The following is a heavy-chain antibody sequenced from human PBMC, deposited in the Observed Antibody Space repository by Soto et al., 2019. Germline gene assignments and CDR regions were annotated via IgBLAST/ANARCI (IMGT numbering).Heavy chain of an antibody. CDR1: GGSFSGYY. CDR2: INHSGST. D-gene: IGHD2-2*01. CDR3: ARGRPYPENAFDI. J-gene: IGHJ3*02. V-gene: IGHV4-34*01. Sequence: AETLSLTCAVYGGSFSGYYWSWIRQPPGKGLEWIGEINHSGSTNYNPSPKSRVTISVDTSKNQFSLKLSSVTAADTAVYYCARGRPYPENAFDIWGQGTMVTVSS.